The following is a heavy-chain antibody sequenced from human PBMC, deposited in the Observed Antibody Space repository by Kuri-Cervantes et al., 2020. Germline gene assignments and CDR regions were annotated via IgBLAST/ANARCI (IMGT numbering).Heavy chain of an antibody. Sequence: LRLSCAASGFTFSDYYWSWIRQHPGKGLEWIGYIYYSGSTYYNPSLKSRVTISVDTSKNQFSLKLSSVTAADTAVYYCARDKYGSGLFGMDVWGQGTTVTVSS. CDR3: ARDKYGSGLFGMDV. D-gene: IGHD3-10*01. V-gene: IGHV4-31*02. CDR2: IYYSGST. J-gene: IGHJ6*02. CDR1: GFTFSDYY.